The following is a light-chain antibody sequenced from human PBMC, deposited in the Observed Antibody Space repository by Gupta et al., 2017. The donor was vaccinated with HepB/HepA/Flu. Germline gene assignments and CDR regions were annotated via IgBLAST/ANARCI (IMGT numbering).Light chain of an antibody. V-gene: IGKV1-9*01. Sequence: EIQLTQSPSFLSASVGDRVTITCRASQDISSHLVWYQQKAGKAPKLLIYAASTLQSGVPSRFSGSGSGTEFTLTISSLQPEDFATYYCQQVNRYPITFGQGTQVEIK. CDR3: QQVNRYPIT. J-gene: IGKJ5*01. CDR1: QDISSH. CDR2: AAS.